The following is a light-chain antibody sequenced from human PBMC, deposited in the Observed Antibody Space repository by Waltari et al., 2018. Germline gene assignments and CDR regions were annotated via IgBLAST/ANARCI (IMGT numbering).Light chain of an antibody. V-gene: IGLV2-11*01. CDR3: CSYAGSYTVL. CDR2: DVI. J-gene: IGLJ2*01. Sequence: QSALTQPRSVSGSPGQSVTISCTGTSSDVGGFNYVSWYQQHPGQAPKIMIYDVIKRPSGVPDRFSGSKSDNTASLTISGLQAEDEADYYCCSYAGSYTVLFGGGTKLTVL. CDR1: SSDVGGFNY.